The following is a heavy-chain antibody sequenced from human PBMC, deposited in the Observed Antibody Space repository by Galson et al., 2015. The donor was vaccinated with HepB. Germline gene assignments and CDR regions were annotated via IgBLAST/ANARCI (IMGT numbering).Heavy chain of an antibody. Sequence: SVKVSCKASGYTFTSNGISWVRQTPRQGLEWLGWISADGGNTKYTQKYQGRITLTRDTSTSTAYMELRRLRSDDTAIYYCVRDRLHSFDYWGQGTLVTVSS. CDR1: GYTFTSNG. J-gene: IGHJ4*02. V-gene: IGHV1-18*04. CDR3: VRDRLHSFDY. CDR2: ISADGGNT.